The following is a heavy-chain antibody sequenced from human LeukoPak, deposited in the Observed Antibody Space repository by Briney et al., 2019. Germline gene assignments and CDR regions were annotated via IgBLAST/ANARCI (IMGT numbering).Heavy chain of an antibody. V-gene: IGHV1-69*05. J-gene: IGHJ3*02. CDR2: IIPIFGTA. Sequence: GASVKVSCKASGGTFSSYAMSWVRQAPGQGLEWMGEIIPIFGTANYAQKFQGRITITTDESTITAYMELSSLRSEDTAVYYCARESDNNAFDIWGQGTMVTVSS. CDR1: GGTFSSYA. CDR3: ARESDNNAFDI. D-gene: IGHD1-14*01.